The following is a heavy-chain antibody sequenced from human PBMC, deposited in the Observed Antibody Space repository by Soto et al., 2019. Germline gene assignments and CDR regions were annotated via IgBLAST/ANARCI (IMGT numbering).Heavy chain of an antibody. J-gene: IGHJ6*02. V-gene: IGHV6-1*01. CDR2: TYYRSKWYN. CDR1: GDSVSSNSAA. D-gene: IGHD6-19*01. Sequence: SQTLSLTCAISGDSVSSNSAARNWIRQSPSRGLEWLGRTYYRSKWYNDYAVSVKSRITINPDTSKNQFSLQLNSVTPEDTAVYYCARDRKVAGTVYYYGMDVWGQGTTVTVSS. CDR3: ARDRKVAGTVYYYGMDV.